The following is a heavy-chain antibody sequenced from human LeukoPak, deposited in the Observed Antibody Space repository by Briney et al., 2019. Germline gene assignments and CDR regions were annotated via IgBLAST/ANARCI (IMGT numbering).Heavy chain of an antibody. D-gene: IGHD3-3*01. CDR2: ISYDGSNK. Sequence: GGSLRLSCAASGFTFSSYDMHWVRQAPGKGLEWVAVISYDGSNKYYADSVKGRFTISRDNSKNTLYLQMNSLRAEDTAVYYCARDYDFWSGYYDYWGQGTLVTVSS. V-gene: IGHV3-30-3*01. J-gene: IGHJ4*02. CDR3: ARDYDFWSGYYDY. CDR1: GFTFSSYD.